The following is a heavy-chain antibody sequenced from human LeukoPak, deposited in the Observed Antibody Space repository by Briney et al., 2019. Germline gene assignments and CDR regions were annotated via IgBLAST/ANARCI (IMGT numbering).Heavy chain of an antibody. Sequence: PGGSLRLSCAASAFTVSTNYLTWVRQAPGKGLEWVSVIYSGGNTYYADYVKGRVTISRDNSKNTVYLQMNSLRAEGTAVYYCAGPKVPAALGLYFDYWGQGSLVTVSS. V-gene: IGHV3-66*01. J-gene: IGHJ4*02. CDR3: AGPKVPAALGLYFDY. CDR1: AFTVSTNY. D-gene: IGHD2-2*01. CDR2: IYSGGNT.